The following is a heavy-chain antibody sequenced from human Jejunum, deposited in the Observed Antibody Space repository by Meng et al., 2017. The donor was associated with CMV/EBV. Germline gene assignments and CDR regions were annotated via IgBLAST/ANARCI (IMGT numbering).Heavy chain of an antibody. CDR1: TSYG. J-gene: IGHJ4*02. CDR2: MSAYNGNT. V-gene: IGHV1-18*01. CDR3: ARYHYYDSSGYLKVHRDY. D-gene: IGHD3-22*01. Sequence: TSYGISWLRQAPGQGLEWMGWMSAYNGNTNDAQKLQGRVTMTRDASTSTAYMELRSLRSDDTAVYYCARYHYYDSSGYLKVHRDYWGQGTLVTVSS.